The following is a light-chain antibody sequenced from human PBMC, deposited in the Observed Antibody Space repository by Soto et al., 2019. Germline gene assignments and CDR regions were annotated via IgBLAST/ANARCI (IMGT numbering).Light chain of an antibody. CDR3: NSYAGSNSFV. CDR2: LNNDGSH. V-gene: IGLV4-69*01. CDR1: SGHSSYA. Sequence: QSVLTQSPSASASLGASVKLTCTLSSGHSSYAVAWHQKQPEKGPRYLMDLNNDGSHTKGDGIPDRFSGSSSGAERYLIISSLQSEDEADYYCNSYAGSNSFVFGTGTKLTVL. J-gene: IGLJ1*01.